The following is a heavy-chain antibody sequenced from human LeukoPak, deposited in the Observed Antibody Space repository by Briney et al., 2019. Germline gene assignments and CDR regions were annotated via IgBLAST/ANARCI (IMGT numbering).Heavy chain of an antibody. CDR3: ARGSSPQYFRY. Sequence: GASVKVSCKASGYAFSSHPVTWVRQAPGQGLEWMGWISAYSGNTSYAQRFQGRVTMSTETSTNTAYMELTSLRSDDTAIYFCARGSSPQYFRYWGQGTLVTVSS. CDR1: GYAFSSHP. D-gene: IGHD2-2*01. J-gene: IGHJ1*01. CDR2: ISAYSGNT. V-gene: IGHV1-18*01.